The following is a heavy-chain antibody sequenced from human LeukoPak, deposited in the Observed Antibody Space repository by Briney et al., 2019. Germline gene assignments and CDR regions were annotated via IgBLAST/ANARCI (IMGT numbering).Heavy chain of an antibody. D-gene: IGHD3-3*01. CDR1: GSTFSSYA. Sequence: GGSLRLSCAASGSTFSSYAMSWVRQAPGKGLEWVSAISGSGGSTYYADSVKGRFTISRDNSKNTLYLQMNSLRAEDTAVYYCAKKDYDFWSGYPDYWGQGTLVTVSS. CDR2: ISGSGGST. V-gene: IGHV3-23*01. J-gene: IGHJ4*02. CDR3: AKKDYDFWSGYPDY.